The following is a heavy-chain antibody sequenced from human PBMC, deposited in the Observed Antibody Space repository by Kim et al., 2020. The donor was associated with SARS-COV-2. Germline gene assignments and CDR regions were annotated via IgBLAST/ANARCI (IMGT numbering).Heavy chain of an antibody. CDR3: AKDNDSRLRGAVTRVY. CDR2: ITGSGASA. CDR1: GFTFNTYV. J-gene: IGHJ4*02. V-gene: IGHV3-23*01. Sequence: GGSLRLSCEVSGFTFNTYVMSWVSQTPGKGLEWVSAITGSGASAYYADSVQGRFTISRDNSKNTLYLQMNSLRAEDTAIYYCAKDNDSRLRGAVTRVYWGQGTLVTVS. D-gene: IGHD4-17*01.